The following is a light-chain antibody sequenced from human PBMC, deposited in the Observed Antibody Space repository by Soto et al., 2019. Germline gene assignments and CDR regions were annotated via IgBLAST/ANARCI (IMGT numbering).Light chain of an antibody. J-gene: IGLJ3*02. CDR3: ATLENSLNGPV. V-gene: IGLV1-44*01. CDR2: SND. CDR1: SSNIGSHT. Sequence: QSVLTQPPSASATPGQRVAISCSGSSSNIGSHTVNWYHQLPGTAPKLLIYSNDQRPSGVPGRFSGSKSGTSASLAISGLQSEDEGEYYCATLENSLNGPVFGGGTKLTVL.